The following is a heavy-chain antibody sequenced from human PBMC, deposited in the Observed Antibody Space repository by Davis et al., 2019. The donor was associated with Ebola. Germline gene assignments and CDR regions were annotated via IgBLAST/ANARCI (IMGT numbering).Heavy chain of an antibody. CDR3: AEGGTNNFLGAN. J-gene: IGHJ4*02. Sequence: SLNTSCASSGSIFSNYAMSWVRQAPGGGLEWVSGISASGADLKYADSVRGRFSISRDDSKNTLYLQMDSLRAEDTAVFYCAEGGTNNFLGANWGQGTLVTVSS. D-gene: IGHD2-8*01. CDR2: ISASGADL. CDR1: GSIFSNYA. V-gene: IGHV3-23*01.